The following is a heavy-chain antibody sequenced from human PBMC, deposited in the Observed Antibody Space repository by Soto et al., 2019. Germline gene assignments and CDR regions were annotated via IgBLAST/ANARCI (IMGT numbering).Heavy chain of an antibody. J-gene: IGHJ5*02. CDR2: FYPSGKT. D-gene: IGHD3-3*01. Sequence: PPETLSLTCTVSGGSASRGDDYWGWLRHTPGEGLQWIASFYPSGKTYYNPALKSRVTISIDTSNNQISLELTSVAVADTAIYYCARHGVQTVGMGWVDPWGPGTLVT. V-gene: IGHV4-39*01. CDR3: ARHGVQTVGMGWVDP. CDR1: GGSASRGDDY.